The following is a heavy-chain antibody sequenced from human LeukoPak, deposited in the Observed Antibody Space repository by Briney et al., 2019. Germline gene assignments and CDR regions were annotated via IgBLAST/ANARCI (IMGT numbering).Heavy chain of an antibody. CDR3: ARDTVGSNAFDI. V-gene: IGHV3-21*01. J-gene: IGHJ3*02. CDR2: ISSSSSYI. Sequence: GGSLRLYCAASGFTFSSYSMNWVRQAPGKGLEWVSSISSSSSYIYYADSVKGRFTISRDNAKNSLYLQMNSLRAEDTAVYYCARDTVGSNAFDIWGQGTRVTVSS. D-gene: IGHD1-26*01. CDR1: GFTFSSYS.